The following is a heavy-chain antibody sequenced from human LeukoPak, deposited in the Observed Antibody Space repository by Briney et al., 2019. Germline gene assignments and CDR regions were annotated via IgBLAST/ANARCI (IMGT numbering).Heavy chain of an antibody. D-gene: IGHD5-24*01. Sequence: GGSLRLSCAASGFTFSSYWMNWVRQAPGKGLDWVASINQDGSEKYYLDSVKGRFTISRDNAKNSLYLQMDSLRDEDTAVYSCARDGVRDGLYFDRWGQGTLVTVSS. CDR3: ARDGVRDGLYFDR. V-gene: IGHV3-7*01. CDR2: INQDGSEK. J-gene: IGHJ4*02. CDR1: GFTFSSYW.